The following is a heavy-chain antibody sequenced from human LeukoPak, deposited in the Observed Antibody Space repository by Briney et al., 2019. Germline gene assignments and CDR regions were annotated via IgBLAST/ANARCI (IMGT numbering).Heavy chain of an antibody. D-gene: IGHD3-22*01. CDR2: ISGSGGST. V-gene: IGHV3-23*01. Sequence: GGSLRLSCAASGFTFSSYAMSWVRQAPGKGLEWVSAISGSGGSTYYADSVKGRFTISRDNAKNSLYLQMNSLRAEDTAVYYCASSWYYDSSGYYPPDYWGQGTLVTVSS. CDR1: GFTFSSYA. J-gene: IGHJ4*02. CDR3: ASSWYYDSSGYYPPDY.